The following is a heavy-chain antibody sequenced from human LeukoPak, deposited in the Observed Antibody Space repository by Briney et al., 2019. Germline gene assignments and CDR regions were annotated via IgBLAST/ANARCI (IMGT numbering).Heavy chain of an antibody. CDR3: ARGVVVVVAASLDY. J-gene: IGHJ4*02. Sequence: GRSLRLSCAASGFTFSSYAMHWVRQAPDKGLEWVAVISYDGSNKYYADSVKGRFTISRDNSKNTLYLQMNSLRAEDTAVYYCARGVVVVVAASLDYWGQGTLVTVSS. CDR1: GFTFSSYA. CDR2: ISYDGSNK. D-gene: IGHD2-15*01. V-gene: IGHV3-30-3*01.